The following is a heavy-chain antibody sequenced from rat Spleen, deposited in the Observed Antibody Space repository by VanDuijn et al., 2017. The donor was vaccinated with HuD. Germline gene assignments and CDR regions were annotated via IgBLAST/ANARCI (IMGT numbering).Heavy chain of an antibody. J-gene: IGHJ2*01. CDR3: ATDYYRY. D-gene: IGHD1-12*01. V-gene: IGHV5-19*01. CDR2: ISPSGGNT. Sequence: EVQLVESGGGLVQPGRSLKLSCAASGFTFSNYGMHWIRQAPTKGLDWVASISPSGGNTYYRDSVKGRFTISRDNSKSTLYLQMDSLRSEDTATYYCATDYYRYWGQGVMVTVSS. CDR1: GFTFSNYG.